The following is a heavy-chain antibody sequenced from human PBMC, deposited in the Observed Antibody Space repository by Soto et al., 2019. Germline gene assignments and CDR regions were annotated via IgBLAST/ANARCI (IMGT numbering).Heavy chain of an antibody. CDR2: INPNSGGT. D-gene: IGHD6-6*01. Sequence: ASVKVSCKASGYTFTGYYMHWVRQAPGQGLEWMGWINPNSGGTNYAQKFQGRVTMARDTSISTAYMELSRLRSDDTAVYYCARDREYSSSSYYYYYGMDAWGQGTTVTVSS. J-gene: IGHJ6*02. CDR1: GYTFTGYY. CDR3: ARDREYSSSSYYYYYGMDA. V-gene: IGHV1-2*02.